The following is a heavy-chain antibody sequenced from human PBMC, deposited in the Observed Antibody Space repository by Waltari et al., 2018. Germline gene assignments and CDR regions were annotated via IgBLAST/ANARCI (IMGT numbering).Heavy chain of an antibody. CDR1: GYTCTDYS. CDR2: VNPDSGGT. CDR3: ARRPVDYRNPRFDY. Sequence: VQRVQSGAEVKTPGASVKVSCKASGYTCTDYSIHGVRQAPGQGLEWMGWVNPDSGGTTYAQKLQGRGTMTRDTSISTAYMELNNLGSDDTALYYCARRPVDYRNPRFDYWGQGTLVTVGS. J-gene: IGHJ4*02. V-gene: IGHV1-2*02. D-gene: IGHD4-4*01.